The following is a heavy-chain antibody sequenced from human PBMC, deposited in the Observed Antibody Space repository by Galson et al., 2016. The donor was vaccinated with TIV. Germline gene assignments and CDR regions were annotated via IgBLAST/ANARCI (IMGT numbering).Heavy chain of an antibody. CDR2: INPASGGT. V-gene: IGHV1-2*02. J-gene: IGHJ2*01. Sequence: SVKVSCKASGYTFTDYYIHFVRQAPGQGLEWMGWINPASGGTNLAQKFQGRVTMTRDTSISTVFMELRRLTSEDTAVYSCARSSWGPPLGYCGSISGYTGWYFDLWGRGTLVTVSS. CDR3: ARSSWGPPLGYCGSISGYTGWYFDL. CDR1: GYTFTDYY. D-gene: IGHD2-2*01.